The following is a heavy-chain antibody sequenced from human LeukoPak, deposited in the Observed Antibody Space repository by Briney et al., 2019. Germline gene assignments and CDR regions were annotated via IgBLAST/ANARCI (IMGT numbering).Heavy chain of an antibody. Sequence: SVKVSCKASGGTFSSYAISWVRQAPGQGLEWMGRIIPILGIANYAQKFQGRVTITADKSTSTAYMELSSLRSEDTAVYYCARESYHSSSWYVSYYYYGMDVWGQGTTVTVSS. V-gene: IGHV1-69*04. CDR3: ARESYHSSSWYVSYYYYGMDV. D-gene: IGHD6-13*01. CDR2: IIPILGIA. CDR1: GGTFSSYA. J-gene: IGHJ6*02.